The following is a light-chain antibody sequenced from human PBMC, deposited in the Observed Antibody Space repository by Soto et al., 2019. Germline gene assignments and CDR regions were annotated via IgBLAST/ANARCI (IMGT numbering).Light chain of an antibody. V-gene: IGLV2-14*02. CDR3: SSYTSDSSYV. Sequence: QSVLTQPASVSGSPGQSITISCTGTSSDVGTYTLVSWYQQHPGKAPKLVIYAVSNRPSGVSNRFSASKSGNTASLFISGLQAEDEADYYCSSYTSDSSYVFGSGTKLTVL. CDR1: SSDVGTYTL. CDR2: AVS. J-gene: IGLJ1*01.